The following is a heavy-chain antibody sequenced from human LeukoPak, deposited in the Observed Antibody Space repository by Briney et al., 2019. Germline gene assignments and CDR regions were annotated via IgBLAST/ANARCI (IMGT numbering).Heavy chain of an antibody. CDR2: ISWNSGSI. J-gene: IGHJ3*02. Sequence: PGGSLRLSCAASGFTFDDYAMHWVRQAPGKGLEWVSGISWNSGSIGYADSVKGRFTISRDNAKNSLYLQMNSLRAEDTALYYCAKDFVRYFDPGAFDIWGQGTMVTASS. V-gene: IGHV3-9*01. D-gene: IGHD3-9*01. CDR3: AKDFVRYFDPGAFDI. CDR1: GFTFDDYA.